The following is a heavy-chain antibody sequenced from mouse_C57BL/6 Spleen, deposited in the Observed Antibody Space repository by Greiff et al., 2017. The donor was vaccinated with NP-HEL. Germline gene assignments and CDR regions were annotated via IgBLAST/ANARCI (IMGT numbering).Heavy chain of an antibody. CDR2: ISYDGSN. J-gene: IGHJ4*01. D-gene: IGHD2-1*01. V-gene: IGHV3-6*01. CDR1: GYSITSGYY. Sequence: EVKLVESGPGLVKPSQSLSLTCSVTGYSITSGYYWNWIRQFPGNKLEWMGYISYDGSNNYNPSLKNRISITRDTSKNQFFLKLNSVTTEDTATYYCARNYYGNYGAMDYWGQGTSVTVSS. CDR3: ARNYYGNYGAMDY.